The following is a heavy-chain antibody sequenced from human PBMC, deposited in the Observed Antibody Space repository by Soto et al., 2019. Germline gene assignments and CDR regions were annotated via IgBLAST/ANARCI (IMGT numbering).Heavy chain of an antibody. J-gene: IGHJ3*02. CDR1: GFTFSNAW. Sequence: GGSLRLSCAASGFTFSNAWMSWVRQAPGKGLEWVGRIKSKTDGGTTDYAAPVKGRFTISRDDSKNTLYLQMNSLKTEDTAVYYCTTDFQIMITFGGVIATDAFDIWGQGTMVTVSS. CDR2: IKSKTDGGTT. D-gene: IGHD3-16*02. V-gene: IGHV3-15*01. CDR3: TTDFQIMITFGGVIATDAFDI.